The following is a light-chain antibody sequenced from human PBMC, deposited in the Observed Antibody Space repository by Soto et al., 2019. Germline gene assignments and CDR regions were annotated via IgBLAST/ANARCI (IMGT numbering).Light chain of an antibody. Sequence: EIVLTQSPGTLSLSPGERATLSCRASQSVSSSYLAWYQQKPGQPPRLVMYATSSRATGIPARFSGSGSGTDFTLNISRLEPEDFAVYYCQPYGSSSWTFGQGTKVDIK. CDR1: QSVSSSY. CDR2: ATS. CDR3: QPYGSSSWT. J-gene: IGKJ1*01. V-gene: IGKV3-20*01.